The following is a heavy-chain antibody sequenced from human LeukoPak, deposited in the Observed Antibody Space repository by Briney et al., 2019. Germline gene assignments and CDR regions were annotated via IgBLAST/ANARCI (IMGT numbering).Heavy chain of an antibody. V-gene: IGHV3-30*04. CDR3: ARVGGRGYSGYDYYYYGMDV. CDR2: ISYDGSYE. Sequence: GGSLRLSCAASGFTFSSYAMHWVRQAPGKGLEWVAVISYDGSYEYYADSVKGRFTISRDNSKNTLYLQMNSLRAEDTAVYYCARVGGRGYSGYDYYYYGMDVWGQGTTVTVSS. J-gene: IGHJ6*02. CDR1: GFTFSSYA. D-gene: IGHD5-12*01.